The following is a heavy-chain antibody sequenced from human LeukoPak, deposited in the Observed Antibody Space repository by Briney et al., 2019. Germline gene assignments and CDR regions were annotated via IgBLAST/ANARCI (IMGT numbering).Heavy chain of an antibody. CDR2: IYSSGSN. CDR3: AREPTSGREPTSGRPLDY. J-gene: IGHJ4*02. CDR1: GGYISGYF. V-gene: IGHV4-4*07. Sequence: SETQSLTCTVSGGYISGYFWSWIRQPAGKGLEWIGRIYSSGSNNYNPSLKSRVTMSLDTSKNHLSLNLSSVTAADTAVYYCAREPTSGREPTSGRPLDYWGQGTLVTVSS. D-gene: IGHD5-12*01.